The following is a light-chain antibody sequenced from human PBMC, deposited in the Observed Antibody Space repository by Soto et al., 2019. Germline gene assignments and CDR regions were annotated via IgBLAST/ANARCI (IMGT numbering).Light chain of an antibody. CDR2: DVN. CDR1: NSXXGSSNS. CDR3: SSYTNNSPNCV. J-gene: IGLJ1*01. Sequence: SALTXPXSVSGSPGQSITISCTGTNSXXGSSNSVSWYQHHPGKAPKLIIYDVNSRPSGVSIRFSGSKSGNTASLTISGLQVEDEADYYCSSYTNNSPNCVFGTGTKVTVL. V-gene: IGLV2-14*03.